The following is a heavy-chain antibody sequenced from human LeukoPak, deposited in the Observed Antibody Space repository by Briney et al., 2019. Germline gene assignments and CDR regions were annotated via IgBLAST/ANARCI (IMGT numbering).Heavy chain of an antibody. CDR3: ARVIYSSSWYYYYYMDV. Sequence: SETLSLTCTVSGGSISSYYWSWIRQPPGKGLEWIGYIYYSGSTNYNPSLKSRVTISVDTSKNQFSLKLSSVTAADTAVYYCARVIYSSSWYYYYYMDVWGKGTTVTISS. J-gene: IGHJ6*03. V-gene: IGHV4-59*01. CDR2: IYYSGST. CDR1: GGSISSYY. D-gene: IGHD6-13*01.